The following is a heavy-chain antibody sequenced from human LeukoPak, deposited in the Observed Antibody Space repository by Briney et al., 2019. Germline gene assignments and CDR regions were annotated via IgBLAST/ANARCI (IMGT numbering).Heavy chain of an antibody. Sequence: SETLSLTCTVSGGSISNYYWSWLRQPPGRGLEWIGHIYSTGSTTYSPSLKSRVIMSADTSKNQFSLKVTSVTAADTAVYYCARHRPEGSYPLDSWGQGALVTVSS. CDR1: GGSISNYY. J-gene: IGHJ4*02. CDR3: ARHRPEGSYPLDS. V-gene: IGHV4-59*08. CDR2: IYSTGST.